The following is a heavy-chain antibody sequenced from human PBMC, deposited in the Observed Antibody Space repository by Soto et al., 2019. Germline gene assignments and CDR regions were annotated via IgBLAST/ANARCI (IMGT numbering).Heavy chain of an antibody. CDR3: ARVKALDV. V-gene: IGHV6-1*01. D-gene: IGHD2-21*01. CDR1: GDSVSSDITS. J-gene: IGHJ3*01. CDR2: TYYRSKWFH. Sequence: QGQLQQSGPGLVKPSQTLSLTCAISGDSVSSDITSWNWIRQSPSRGLEWLGRTYYRSKWFHDYAASVRSRITINPDTSKNQFSLELNSMTPEDTAVYYCARVKALDVWGQGTVVTVSS.